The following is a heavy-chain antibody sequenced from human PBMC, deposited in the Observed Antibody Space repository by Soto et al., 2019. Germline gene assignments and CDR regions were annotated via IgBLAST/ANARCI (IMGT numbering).Heavy chain of an antibody. V-gene: IGHV3-30*04. CDR1: GFSLTSFA. CDR2: ISYDGRSK. CDR3: ARGRSLTVTGREFYYNGDV. D-gene: IGHD4-17*01. Sequence: QVHLVESGGGVVQPGRSLRLSCTASGFSLTSFAVHWVRQAPGKGLEWVAVISYDGRSKYYIESVKGRFNISRDNFNNAMYMELDNLRTEATAVYYCARGRSLTVTGREFYYNGDVWGQWTTVSVSS. J-gene: IGHJ6*02.